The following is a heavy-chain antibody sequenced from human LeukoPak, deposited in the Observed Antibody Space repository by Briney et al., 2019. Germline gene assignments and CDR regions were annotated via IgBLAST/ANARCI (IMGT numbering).Heavy chain of an antibody. CDR1: GGSISSGGYS. Sequence: SETLSLTCAVSGGSISSGGYSWSWIRQPPGKGLEWIGYIYHNGNTNYNPSLKSRVTISVDKSKNQFSLKLSSVTAADTAVYYCARALRTYYDILTGYYYYGMDVWGQGTTVTVSS. D-gene: IGHD3-9*01. CDR2: IYHNGNT. CDR3: ARALRTYYDILTGYYYYGMDV. J-gene: IGHJ6*02. V-gene: IGHV4-30-2*01.